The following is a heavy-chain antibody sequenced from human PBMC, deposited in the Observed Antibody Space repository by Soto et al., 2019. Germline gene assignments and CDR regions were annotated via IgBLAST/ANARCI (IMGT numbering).Heavy chain of an antibody. CDR3: ARDPRLRRGNTDTEGSPRTWLDP. V-gene: IGHV1-2*02. CDR2: INPNSGAT. J-gene: IGHJ5*02. Sequence: ASVKVSCKVSGYSFTAYRIHWVRQAPGQGLEWMGWINPNSGATTYAPRFQGRVTMTRDTSSKTAYMEVSRLTSDDTALYYCARDPRLRRGNTDTEGSPRTWLDPWGKGTLVTVSS. CDR1: GYSFTAYR. D-gene: IGHD2-2*02.